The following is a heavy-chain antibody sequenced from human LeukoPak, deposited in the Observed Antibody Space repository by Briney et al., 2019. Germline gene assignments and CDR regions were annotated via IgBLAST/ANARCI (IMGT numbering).Heavy chain of an antibody. CDR2: IIPIFGAA. CDR1: GFTFGDYA. V-gene: IGHV1-69*05. J-gene: IGHJ6*02. CDR3: AREHYGSGSFYGMEV. D-gene: IGHD3-10*01. Sequence: PGGSLRLSCTASGFTFGDYAMSWFRQAPGKGLEWMGGIIPIFGAANYAQKFQGRVTMTRDTSTSTVYMELSSLRSEDTAVYYCAREHYGSGSFYGMEVWGQGTTVTVSS.